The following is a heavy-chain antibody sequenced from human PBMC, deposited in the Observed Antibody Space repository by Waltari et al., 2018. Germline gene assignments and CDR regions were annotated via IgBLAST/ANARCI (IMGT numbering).Heavy chain of an antibody. CDR3: ARDLTTIGGTDY. D-gene: IGHD3-16*01. Sequence: EVQLVESGGGLVQPGGSLRLSCAASGFTFSIYWMSLVRQAPGKGLEWVANIKQDGSEKYYVDSGKGRFTISRDNAKNSLYLQMNSLRAEDTAVYYCARDLTTIGGTDYWGQGTLVTVSS. CDR1: GFTFSIYW. V-gene: IGHV3-7*01. J-gene: IGHJ4*02. CDR2: IKQDGSEK.